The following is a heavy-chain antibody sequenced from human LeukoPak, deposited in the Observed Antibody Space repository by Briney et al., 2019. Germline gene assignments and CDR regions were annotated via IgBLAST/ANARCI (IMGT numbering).Heavy chain of an antibody. CDR1: CGSISSGGYY. J-gene: IGHJ4*02. D-gene: IGHD2-15*01. CDR3: ARALRSSWVY. V-gene: IGHV4-31*03. CDR2: IYDRGST. Sequence: SQTLSLTCTVSCGSISSGGYYYSWIRQHPGKGLEWIGYIYDRGSTHYTPSLKSRVTIYVDTSVHQFAVQWSCVTHAGVALYYCARALRSSWVYWGQGTLVTVSS.